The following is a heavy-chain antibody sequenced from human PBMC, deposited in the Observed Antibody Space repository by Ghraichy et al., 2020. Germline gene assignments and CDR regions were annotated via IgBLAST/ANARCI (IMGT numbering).Heavy chain of an antibody. V-gene: IGHV3-11*01. CDR3: ARDSSSWYFDY. CDR2: ISSSGSTI. D-gene: IGHD6-13*01. Sequence: LSLTCAASGFTFSDYYMSWIRQAPGKGLEWVSYISSSGSTIYYADSVKGRFTISRDNAKNSLYLQMNSLRAEDTAVYYCARDSSSWYFDYWGQGTLVTVSS. CDR1: GFTFSDYY. J-gene: IGHJ4*02.